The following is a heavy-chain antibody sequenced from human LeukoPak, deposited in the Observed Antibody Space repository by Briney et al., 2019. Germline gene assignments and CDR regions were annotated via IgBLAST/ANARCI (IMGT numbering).Heavy chain of an antibody. D-gene: IGHD6-19*01. CDR2: IYYSGST. Sequence: SETLSLTCTVSGGSISSYYWSWIRQPPGKGLEWIGYIYYSGSTNYNPSLKSRVTISVDTSKNQFSLKLSSVTAADTAVYYCARVTPSSGWYKYYYYYMDVWGKGTTVTISS. CDR3: ARVTPSSGWYKYYYYYMDV. V-gene: IGHV4-59*01. J-gene: IGHJ6*03. CDR1: GGSISSYY.